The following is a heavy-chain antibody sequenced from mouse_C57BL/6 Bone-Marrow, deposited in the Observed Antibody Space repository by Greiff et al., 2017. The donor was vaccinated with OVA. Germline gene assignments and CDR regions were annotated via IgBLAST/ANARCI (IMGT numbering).Heavy chain of an antibody. CDR2: IWSGGST. CDR1: GFSFTSYG. V-gene: IGHV2-2*01. Sequence: VQLVESGPGLVQPSQSLSITCTASGFSFTSYGVHWVRQSPGKGLEWLGVIWSGGSTDYNAAFISRLSINKDNSKSQVFFKMNSLQADDTAIYYGASLPGTTVGQGMDYWGQGTSVTVSS. J-gene: IGHJ4*01. D-gene: IGHD1-1*01. CDR3: ASLPGTTVGQGMDY.